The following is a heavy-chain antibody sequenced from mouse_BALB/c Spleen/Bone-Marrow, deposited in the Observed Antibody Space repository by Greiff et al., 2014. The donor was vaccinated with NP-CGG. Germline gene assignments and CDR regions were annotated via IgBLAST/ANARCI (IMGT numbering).Heavy chain of an antibody. J-gene: IGHJ3*01. Sequence: EVQLVESGGGLVQPGGSLKLSCAASGFDFSRYWMTWVRQAPGKGLEWIGEINPASSTINYTLSLKDKFIISRDNAKNTLYLQMSKVRSEDTALYYCAKNYYYGYVAYWGQGTLVTVSA. CDR2: INPASSTI. CDR3: AKNYYYGYVAY. V-gene: IGHV4-1*02. D-gene: IGHD1-2*01. CDR1: GFDFSRYW.